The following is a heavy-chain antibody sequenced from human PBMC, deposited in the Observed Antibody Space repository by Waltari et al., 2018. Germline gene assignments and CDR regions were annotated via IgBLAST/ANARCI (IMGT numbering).Heavy chain of an antibody. D-gene: IGHD3-22*01. V-gene: IGHV3-20*04. J-gene: IGHJ4*02. Sequence: VESGGGVIRPGGSLRLSCEASGFTFDDYGMSWVRQGPGEGLEWIAGINWKGDKVAYGDAVRGRFIISRDNAKNLLYLQMNTVGLDDTALYYCARGGDSSWPRWGQGTLVTVSA. CDR2: INWKGDKV. CDR3: ARGGDSSWPR. CDR1: GFTFDDYG.